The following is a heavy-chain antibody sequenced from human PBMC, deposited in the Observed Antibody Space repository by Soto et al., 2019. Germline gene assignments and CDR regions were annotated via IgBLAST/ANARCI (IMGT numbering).Heavy chain of an antibody. CDR2: ISSSGSTI. V-gene: IGHV3-48*03. Sequence: PGGSLRLSCAASGFTFSSYEMNWVRQAPGKGLEWVSYISSSGSTIYYADSVKGRFTISRDNAKNSLYLQMNSLRAEDTAVYYCARVSYGPNFDYWGQGTTVTVSS. D-gene: IGHD5-18*01. CDR3: ARVSYGPNFDY. J-gene: IGHJ4*03. CDR1: GFTFSSYE.